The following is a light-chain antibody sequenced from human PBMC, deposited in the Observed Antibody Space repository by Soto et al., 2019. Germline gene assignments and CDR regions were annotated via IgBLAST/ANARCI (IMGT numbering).Light chain of an antibody. CDR3: LSKTSTISYV. CDR1: TSDVGGYNY. CDR2: EVS. J-gene: IGLJ1*01. V-gene: IGLV2-14*01. Sequence: QSVLTQPASVSGSPGQSIAISCTVTTSDVGGYNYVSWYQQHPGKVPKLLIHEVSNRPSGVSNRFSGSKSGNTASLTNSGLQAEDEADYYCLSKTSTISYVFGTGTKVTLL.